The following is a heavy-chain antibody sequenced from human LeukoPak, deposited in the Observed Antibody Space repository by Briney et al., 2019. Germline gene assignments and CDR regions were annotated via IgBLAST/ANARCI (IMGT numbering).Heavy chain of an antibody. V-gene: IGHV3-21*01. CDR2: ISSSSSYV. CDR3: ARVLWFGELFPLDY. D-gene: IGHD3-10*01. J-gene: IGHJ4*02. CDR1: GFTFSSYS. Sequence: GGSLRLSCAASGFTFSSYSMNWVRQAPGKGLEWVSSISSSSSYVYYADSVKCRFTISRDNAKNSLYLQMNSLRAEDTAVDYCARVLWFGELFPLDYWGQGTLVTVSS.